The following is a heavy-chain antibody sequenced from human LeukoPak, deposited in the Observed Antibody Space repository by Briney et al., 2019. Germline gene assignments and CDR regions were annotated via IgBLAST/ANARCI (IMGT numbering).Heavy chain of an antibody. CDR2: IYHSGST. V-gene: IGHV4-30-2*01. CDR3: ARVSFGYYYYGMDV. CDR1: GGSISSGGYS. J-gene: IGHJ6*02. D-gene: IGHD3-16*01. Sequence: SQTLSLTCAVSGGSISSGGYSWSWIRQPPGQGLEWIGYIYHSGSTYYNPSLKSRVTISVDRSKNQFSLKLSSVTAADTAVYYCARVSFGYYYYGMDVWGQGTTVTVSS.